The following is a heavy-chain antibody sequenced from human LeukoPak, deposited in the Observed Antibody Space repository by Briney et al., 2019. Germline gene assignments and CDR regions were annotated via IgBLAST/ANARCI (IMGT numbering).Heavy chain of an antibody. J-gene: IGHJ6*02. V-gene: IGHV3-21*01. Sequence: GGSLRLSCAASGFTFSSYSMNWVRQAPGKGLEWVSSISSSSSYIYYADSVKGRFTISRDNAKNSLYLQMNSLRAEDTAVYYCARDDRHFTMVRGVISHYYYYYGMDVWGQGTTVTVSS. CDR2: ISSSSSYI. CDR1: GFTFSSYS. D-gene: IGHD3-10*01. CDR3: ARDDRHFTMVRGVISHYYYYYGMDV.